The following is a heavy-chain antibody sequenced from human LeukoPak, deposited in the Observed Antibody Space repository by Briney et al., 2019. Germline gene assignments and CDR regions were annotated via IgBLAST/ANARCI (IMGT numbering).Heavy chain of an antibody. Sequence: PGRSLRLSCAASGFTFSSYAMHWVRQAPGKGLEWVAVISYDGSNKYYADSVKGRFTISRDNSKSTLYLQMNSLRAEDTAVYYCARAYYYYGMDVWGQGTTVTVSS. V-gene: IGHV3-30*04. CDR2: ISYDGSNK. J-gene: IGHJ6*02. CDR1: GFTFSSYA. CDR3: ARAYYYYGMDV.